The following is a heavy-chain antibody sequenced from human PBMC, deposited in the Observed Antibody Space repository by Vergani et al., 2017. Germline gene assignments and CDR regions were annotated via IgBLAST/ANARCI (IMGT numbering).Heavy chain of an antibody. V-gene: IGHV4-38-2*01. CDR2: IYHSGST. Sequence: QVQLQESGPGLVKPSETLSLTCAVSGYSISSGYYWGWIRQPPGKGLEWIGSIYHSGSTYYNPSLKSRVTISVDTSKNQFSLKLSSVTAADTAVYYCASFYGSGSYYSGGNSYYFDYWGQGTLVTVSS. J-gene: IGHJ4*02. D-gene: IGHD3-10*01. CDR3: ASFYGSGSYYSGGNSYYFDY. CDR1: GYSISSGYY.